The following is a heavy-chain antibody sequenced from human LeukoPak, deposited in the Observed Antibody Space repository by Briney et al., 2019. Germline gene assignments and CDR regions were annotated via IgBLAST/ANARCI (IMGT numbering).Heavy chain of an antibody. CDR1: GGSVSSDTYY. CDR3: ARLISIHDAFDI. Sequence: SETLSLTCTVSGGSVSSDTYYWSWIRQPPGKGLEWIGYIHYSGTTNYNPSLKSRVTISVDTSKNQFSLKLSSVTAADTAIYYCARLISIHDAFDIWGQGTLVIVSS. J-gene: IGHJ3*02. CDR2: IHYSGTT. V-gene: IGHV4-61*01. D-gene: IGHD3-3*02.